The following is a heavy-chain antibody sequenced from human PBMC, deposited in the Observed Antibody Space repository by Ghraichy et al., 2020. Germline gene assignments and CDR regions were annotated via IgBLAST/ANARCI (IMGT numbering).Heavy chain of an antibody. CDR3: TKDIGLLLMYHFEY. Sequence: LSLTCAASGFDFSSYAMSWVRQAPGKGLEWVSTISGRGDTTYYADSVNGRFTVSRDNSKDTLSLHVSSLRAEDMAVYYCTKDIGLLLMYHFEYWGQGALVTVSS. D-gene: IGHD3-22*01. V-gene: IGHV3-23*01. CDR2: ISGRGDTT. CDR1: GFDFSSYA. J-gene: IGHJ4*02.